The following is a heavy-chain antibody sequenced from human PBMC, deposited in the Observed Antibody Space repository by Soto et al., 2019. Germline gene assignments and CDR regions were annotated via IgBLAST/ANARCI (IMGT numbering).Heavy chain of an antibody. Sequence: CLTCTVSGGSIYRSGYYWGWIRQPPGRGLEWIGNIDYNGVTYSNPSLKSRVTISRDTSKNQFSLTLTSVTAADTALYYCGKVGRGATGDTASDARGPGTLVTVSS. CDR2: IDYNGVT. V-gene: IGHV4-39*01. D-gene: IGHD2-15*01. CDR1: GGSIYRSGYY. CDR3: GKVGRGATGDTASDA. J-gene: IGHJ5*02.